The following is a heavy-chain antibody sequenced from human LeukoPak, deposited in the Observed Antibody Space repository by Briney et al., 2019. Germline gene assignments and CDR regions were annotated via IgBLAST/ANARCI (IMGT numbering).Heavy chain of an antibody. CDR3: ARQTGSGLFILP. CDR1: SVSISSSNSY. Sequence: PSETLSLTCTVSSVSISSSNSYWGWIRQPPGKGLEWIGSIYYSGNTYYNASLKSQVSISIDTSKNQFSLRLTPVTAADTAVYYCARQTGSGLFILPGGQGTLVTVSS. J-gene: IGHJ4*02. CDR2: IYYSGNT. V-gene: IGHV4-39*01. D-gene: IGHD3/OR15-3a*01.